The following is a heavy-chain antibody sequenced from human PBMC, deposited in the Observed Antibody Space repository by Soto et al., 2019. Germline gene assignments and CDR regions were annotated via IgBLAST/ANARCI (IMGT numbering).Heavy chain of an antibody. CDR1: GFTFSSYA. D-gene: IGHD4-17*01. CDR3: AKDLVDYGDYEIPQATFDY. V-gene: IGHV3-23*01. CDR2: ISGSGGST. J-gene: IGHJ4*02. Sequence: GGSLRLSCAASGFTFSSYAMSWVRQAPGKGLEWVSAISGSGGSTYYADSSKGRFTISRDNSKNTLYLQMNSLRAEDTAVYYCAKDLVDYGDYEIPQATFDYWGQGTLVTVSS.